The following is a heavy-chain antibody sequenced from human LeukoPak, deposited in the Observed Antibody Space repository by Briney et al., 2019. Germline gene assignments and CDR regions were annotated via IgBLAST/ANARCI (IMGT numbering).Heavy chain of an antibody. D-gene: IGHD3-3*01. V-gene: IGHV3-23*01. Sequence: GGSLGLSCAASGFTFSSYAMSWVRQAPGKGLEWVSAISGSGGSTYYADSVKGRFTISRDNSKNTLYLQMNSLRAEDTAVYYCANGITIFGVVNYWGQGTLVTVSS. CDR3: ANGITIFGVVNY. CDR1: GFTFSSYA. J-gene: IGHJ4*02. CDR2: ISGSGGST.